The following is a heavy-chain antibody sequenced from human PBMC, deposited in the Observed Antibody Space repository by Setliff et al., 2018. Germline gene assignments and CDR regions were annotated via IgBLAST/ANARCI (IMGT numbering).Heavy chain of an antibody. CDR2: ISYGSTYI. CDR3: ARGPWKHSAYYYYYYMDV. J-gene: IGHJ6*03. Sequence: PGGSLRLSCAASGFTFSSYCMDWFRQAPGKGLEWVSSISYGSTYIYQSDSVRGRFTISRDNAKNTLYLQMNSLRAEDTAVYYCARGPWKHSAYYYYYYMDVWGKGTTVTVSS. CDR1: GFTFSSYC. V-gene: IGHV3-21*01. D-gene: IGHD1-1*01.